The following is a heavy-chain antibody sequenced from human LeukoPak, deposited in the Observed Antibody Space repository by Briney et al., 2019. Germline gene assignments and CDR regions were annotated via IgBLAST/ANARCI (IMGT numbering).Heavy chain of an antibody. J-gene: IGHJ6*03. D-gene: IGHD2-15*01. Sequence: ASVKVSCKASGGTFSSYAISWVRQAPGQGLEWMGGIIPIFGTANYAQKFQGRVTITADESTSTAYMELSSLRAEDTAVYYCAKAGGPDCSDGSCYFWYYYYMDVWGKGTTVTVSS. CDR1: GGTFSSYA. CDR2: IIPIFGTA. V-gene: IGHV1-69*13. CDR3: AKAGGPDCSDGSCYFWYYYYMDV.